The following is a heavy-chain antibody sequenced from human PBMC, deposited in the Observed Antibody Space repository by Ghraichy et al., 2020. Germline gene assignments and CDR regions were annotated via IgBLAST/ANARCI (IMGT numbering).Heavy chain of an antibody. CDR1: GFTFSDYY. V-gene: IGHV3-11*03. J-gene: IGHJ4*02. CDR3: ARLNGPMVRGVIPEY. D-gene: IGHD3-10*01. CDR2: IGSSSTNT. Sequence: GSLNISCAASGFTFSDYYMSWIRQAPGKGLEWVSYIGSSSTNTNYADSVKGRFTISRDNAQNSLYLQMNSLRAEDTAVYYCARLNGPMVRGVIPEYWGQGTLVTVSS.